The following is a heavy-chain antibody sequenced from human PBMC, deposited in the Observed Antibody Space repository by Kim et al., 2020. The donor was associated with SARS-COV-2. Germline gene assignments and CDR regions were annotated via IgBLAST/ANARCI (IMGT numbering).Heavy chain of an antibody. Sequence: GGSLRLSCAASGFTFDSYAMSWVRQAPGKGLEWVSYICGGGAKRFYAGSVKGRFTISRDNSKNTLCLQLNSLRAEDTALYYCAKCQSGWGNDAFDIWGLGTMVTVSS. CDR2: ICGGGAKR. CDR1: GFTFDSYA. J-gene: IGHJ3*02. CDR3: AKCQSGWGNDAFDI. V-gene: IGHV3-23*01. D-gene: IGHD3-10*01.